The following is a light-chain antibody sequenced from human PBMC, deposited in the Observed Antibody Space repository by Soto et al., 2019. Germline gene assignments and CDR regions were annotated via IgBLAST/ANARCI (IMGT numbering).Light chain of an antibody. V-gene: IGKV1-39*01. Sequence: DIQMTQSPSSLSASVGDRVTITCRSSQSISSYLNWYQQKPGKAPTYLISAASSLRSVVPSRFSGSGSGTEFTLTIRSLQPEDFATYDCQQSYTIPRTFGKGTKVEVK. CDR1: QSISSY. CDR2: AAS. CDR3: QQSYTIPRT. J-gene: IGKJ1*01.